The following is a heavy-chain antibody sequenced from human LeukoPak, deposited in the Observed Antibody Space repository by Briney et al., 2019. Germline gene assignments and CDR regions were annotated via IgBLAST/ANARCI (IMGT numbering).Heavy chain of an antibody. V-gene: IGHV4-59*08. CDR1: GGSISSYY. D-gene: IGHD6-19*01. CDR3: AGGRGSGWSLFDY. CDR2: IYYSGST. Sequence: PSETLSLTCTVSGGSISSYYWSWIRQPPGKGLEWIGYIYYSGSTNYNPSLKSRVTISVGTSKNQFSLQLSSVTAADTAVYYCAGGRGSGWSLFDYWGQGTLVTVSS. J-gene: IGHJ4*02.